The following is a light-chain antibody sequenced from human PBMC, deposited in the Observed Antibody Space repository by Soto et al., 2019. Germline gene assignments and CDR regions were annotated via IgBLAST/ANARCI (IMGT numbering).Light chain of an antibody. Sequence: DIPMTQSPSSVSASVGDRGPIPFRASQGISSWLAWYQQKPGKAPQLLIYDASSLESGVPSRFSGGGSGTEFTLTISSLQPDDFATYYCQQYNTYWTFGQGTKVDIK. V-gene: IGKV1-5*01. J-gene: IGKJ1*01. CDR3: QQYNTYWT. CDR2: DAS. CDR1: QGISSW.